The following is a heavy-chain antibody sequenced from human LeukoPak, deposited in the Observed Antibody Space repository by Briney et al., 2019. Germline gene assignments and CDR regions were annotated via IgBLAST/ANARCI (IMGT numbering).Heavy chain of an antibody. CDR1: GFTFSSYA. D-gene: IGHD5-24*01. CDR2: ISGSGGST. V-gene: IGHV3-23*01. Sequence: GGSLRLSCAASGFTFSSYAMSWVRQAPGKGLEWVSAISGSGGSTYYADSVKGRFTISRDNSKNTLYLQMNSLRAEDTAVYYCATIERWLQSYYFDYWGQGTLVTVSS. CDR3: ATIERWLQSYYFDY. J-gene: IGHJ4*02.